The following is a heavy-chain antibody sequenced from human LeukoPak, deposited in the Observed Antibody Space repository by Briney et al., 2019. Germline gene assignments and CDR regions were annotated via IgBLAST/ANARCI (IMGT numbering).Heavy chain of an antibody. CDR1: VYTFTSYV. CDR2: ISAYNGNT. Sequence: ASVKVSCKASVYTFTSYVISGVGQAPGQGLDGMGWISAYNGNTNYAQKLQGRVTMTTDTSTSTAYMELRSLRSDDTAVYYCARDTYADLPRDWFDPWGQGTLVTVSS. CDR3: ARDTYADLPRDWFDP. V-gene: IGHV1-18*01. J-gene: IGHJ5*02. D-gene: IGHD4-17*01.